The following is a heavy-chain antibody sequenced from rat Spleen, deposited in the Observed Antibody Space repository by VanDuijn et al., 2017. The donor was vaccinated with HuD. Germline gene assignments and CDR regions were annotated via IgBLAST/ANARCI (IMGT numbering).Heavy chain of an antibody. J-gene: IGHJ1*01. CDR3: ARRGYLSNWYFDF. CDR1: GFSFKNYW. Sequence: EVELVESGGGLVQPGRSLKISCVASGFSFKNYWMTWIRQAPGKGLEWVASITNSGGSTYYPDSVKGRFTISRDDAKSTLYLQMDSLRPEETATYYCARRGYLSNWYFDFWGPGIMVTVSS. D-gene: IGHD2-7*01. V-gene: IGHV5-31*01. CDR2: ITNSGGST.